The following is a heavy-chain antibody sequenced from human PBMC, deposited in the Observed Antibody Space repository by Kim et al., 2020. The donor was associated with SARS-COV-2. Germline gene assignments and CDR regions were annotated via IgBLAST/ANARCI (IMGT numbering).Heavy chain of an antibody. CDR3: ARANSGYYFDY. CDR2: ST. D-gene: IGHD3-22*01. Sequence: STYHNPYLKRGVTISVETSKNRFARNLSSVTAADTAVYYCARANSGYYFDYWGQGTLVTVSS. J-gene: IGHJ4*02. V-gene: IGHV4-31*02.